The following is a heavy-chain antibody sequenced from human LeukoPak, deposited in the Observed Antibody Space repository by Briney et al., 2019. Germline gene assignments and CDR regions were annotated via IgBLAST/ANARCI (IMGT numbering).Heavy chain of an antibody. CDR2: ISSSGSTI. Sequence: PGGSLRLSCAASGFTFSDYYMSWIRQAPGKGPEWVSYISSSGSTIYYADSVKGRFTISRDNAKNSLYLQMNSLRAEDTAVYYCASRSIAADVDYWGQGTLVTVSS. CDR3: ASRSIAADVDY. J-gene: IGHJ4*02. D-gene: IGHD6-6*01. V-gene: IGHV3-11*01. CDR1: GFTFSDYY.